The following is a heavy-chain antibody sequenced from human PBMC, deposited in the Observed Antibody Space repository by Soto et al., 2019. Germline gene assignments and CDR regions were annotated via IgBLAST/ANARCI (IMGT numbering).Heavy chain of an antibody. CDR1: GGSIRSGDSY. Sequence: SETLSLTCTVSGGSIRSGDSYWSWIRQPPGKGLEWIGYIYYSGSTYYNPSLKSRVTISLDTSKNQFSLNLSSVTAADTAVYYCARKHYYDRSGTDYWGQGTLVTVSS. V-gene: IGHV4-30-4*01. J-gene: IGHJ4*02. D-gene: IGHD3-22*01. CDR3: ARKHYYDRSGTDY. CDR2: IYYSGST.